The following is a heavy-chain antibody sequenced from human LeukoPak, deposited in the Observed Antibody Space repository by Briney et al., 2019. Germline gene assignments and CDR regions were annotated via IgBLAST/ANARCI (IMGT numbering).Heavy chain of an antibody. J-gene: IGHJ3*02. CDR1: GGSISSYY. CDR2: IYYSGST. Sequence: SETLSLTCTVSGGSISSYYWSWIRQPPGKGLEWIGYIYYSGSTNYNPSLKSRVTISVDTSKNQFSLKLSSVTATDTAVYYSARELGQYCSSTSCYGYAFDIWGQGTMVTVSS. V-gene: IGHV4-59*01. D-gene: IGHD2-2*01. CDR3: ARELGQYCSSTSCYGYAFDI.